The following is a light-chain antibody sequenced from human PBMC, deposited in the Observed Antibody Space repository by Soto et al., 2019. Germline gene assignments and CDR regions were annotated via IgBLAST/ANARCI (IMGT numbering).Light chain of an antibody. CDR1: QSISSW. CDR3: QQYNSYSQT. J-gene: IGKJ1*01. CDR2: DAS. Sequence: IQMTQSPSTLSASVGDRVTITCRASQSISSWLAWYQQKPGKAPKLLIYDASSLESGVPSRFSGSGSGTEFTLTISSLQPDDFATYYCQQYNSYSQTFGQGTTVDIX. V-gene: IGKV1-5*01.